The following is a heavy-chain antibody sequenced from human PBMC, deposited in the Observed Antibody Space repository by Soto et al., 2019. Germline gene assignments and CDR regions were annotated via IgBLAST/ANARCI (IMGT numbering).Heavy chain of an antibody. V-gene: IGHV4-59*08. CDR1: GGSISSYY. D-gene: IGHD3-10*01. CDR3: ARRYGSGSWHYYGMDV. J-gene: IGHJ6*02. Sequence: PSETLSLTCTVSGGSISSYYWSWIRQPPGKGLEWIGYIYYSGSTNYNPSLKSRVTISVDTSKNQFSLKLSSVTAADTAVYYCARRYGSGSWHYYGMDVWGQGTTVT. CDR2: IYYSGST.